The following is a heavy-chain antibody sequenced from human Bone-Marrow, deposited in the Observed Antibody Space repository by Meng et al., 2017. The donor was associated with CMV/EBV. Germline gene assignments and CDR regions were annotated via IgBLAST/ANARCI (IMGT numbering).Heavy chain of an antibody. CDR3: AKEVQTIRITPQNNYFDY. CDR1: GFTFSSYW. CDR2: IRYDGSNK. J-gene: IGHJ4*02. V-gene: IGHV3-30*02. D-gene: IGHD2-15*01. Sequence: GGSLRLSCAASGFTFSSYWVSWVRQAPGKGLEWVAFIRYDGSNKYYADSVKGRFTISRDNSKNTLYLQMNSLRAEDTAVYYCAKEVQTIRITPQNNYFDYWGQRTLVTVSS.